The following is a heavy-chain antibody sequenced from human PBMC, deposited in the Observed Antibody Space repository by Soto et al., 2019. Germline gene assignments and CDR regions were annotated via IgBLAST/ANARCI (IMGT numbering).Heavy chain of an antibody. CDR2: ISYDGSNK. Sequence: QVQLVESGGGVVQPGRSLRLSCAASGFTFSSYAMHWVRQAPGKGLEWVAVISYDGSNKYYADSVKGRFTISRDNSKNTLYLQMNSLRAEDTAVYYCARARLALTFGGVPAGYWGQGTLVTVSS. CDR3: ARARLALTFGGVPAGY. J-gene: IGHJ4*02. V-gene: IGHV3-30-3*01. CDR1: GFTFSSYA. D-gene: IGHD3-16*01.